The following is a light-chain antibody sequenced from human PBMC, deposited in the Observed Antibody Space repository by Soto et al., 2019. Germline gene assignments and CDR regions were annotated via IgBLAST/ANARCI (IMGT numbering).Light chain of an antibody. CDR2: WAS. Sequence: DIVMTQSPDSLAVSLGERATINCKSNQSILYSSNDKNYLAWYQQKPGQPPALLIYWASSRASGVPDRFSGSGSGTDFALTISALQAEDVAVYFCQQYFLTPYTFGQGTKVEI. V-gene: IGKV4-1*01. CDR1: QSILYSSNDKNY. CDR3: QQYFLTPYT. J-gene: IGKJ2*01.